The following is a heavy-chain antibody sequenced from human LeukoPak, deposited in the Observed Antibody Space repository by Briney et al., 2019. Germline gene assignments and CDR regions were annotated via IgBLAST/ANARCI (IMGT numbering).Heavy chain of an antibody. D-gene: IGHD1/OR15-1a*01. CDR2: IYYTGST. V-gene: IGHV4-59*08. CDR1: GGTIRSYY. J-gene: IGHJ4*02. CDR3: PRQGTSSVPHFDY. Sequence: SETLSLTCNVSGGTIRSYYWSWIRQTPGKELEWIGYIYYTGSTNYNPSLNSRVTMSVDTSKNQFSLKLSSVTAADTAVYYCPRQGTSSVPHFDYWGQGTLVTVSS.